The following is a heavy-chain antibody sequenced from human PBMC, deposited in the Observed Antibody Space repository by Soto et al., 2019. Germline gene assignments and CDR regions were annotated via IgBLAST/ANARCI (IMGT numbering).Heavy chain of an antibody. V-gene: IGHV6-1*01. J-gene: IGHJ6*02. Sequence: SQTLSLTCAISGDSVASNSAAWNWIRQSASRGLEWLGRTYYRSKWYHDYAPSVKSRITIDPDTSKNQFSLQLNSVTPEDTAVYYCARAKEYTSSSGMDVWGQGTTVTVS. CDR1: GDSVASNSAA. D-gene: IGHD6-6*01. CDR3: ARAKEYTSSSGMDV. CDR2: TYYRSKWYH.